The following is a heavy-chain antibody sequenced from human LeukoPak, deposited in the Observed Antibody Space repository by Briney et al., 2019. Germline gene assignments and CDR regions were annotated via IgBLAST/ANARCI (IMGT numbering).Heavy chain of an antibody. CDR3: ARRFQQVVNYNYYYGMDV. Sequence: ASVKVSCKASGYTFTSYAITWVRQAPGQGLGWMGWISVYSGITNYAQKLQDRVTMTTDTSTSTAYMELRSLRSDDTAVYYCARRFQQVVNYNYYYGMDVWGQGTTVTVSS. D-gene: IGHD6-13*01. CDR2: ISVYSGIT. V-gene: IGHV1-18*01. J-gene: IGHJ6*02. CDR1: GYTFTSYA.